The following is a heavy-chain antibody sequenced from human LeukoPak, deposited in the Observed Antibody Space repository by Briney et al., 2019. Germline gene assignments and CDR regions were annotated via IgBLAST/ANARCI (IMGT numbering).Heavy chain of an antibody. J-gene: IGHJ5*02. V-gene: IGHV1-46*01. CDR2: INPSGGST. Sequence: ASVKVSCKTSESTFTNYYMRWVRQAPGQGLEWMGIINPSGGSTSYAQRFQVRVTMTSDTSTSTVCMELSSLRSEDTAVYYCAGGGVDHNWFDPWGQGTLVTVSS. CDR3: AGGGVDHNWFDP. CDR1: ESTFTNYY.